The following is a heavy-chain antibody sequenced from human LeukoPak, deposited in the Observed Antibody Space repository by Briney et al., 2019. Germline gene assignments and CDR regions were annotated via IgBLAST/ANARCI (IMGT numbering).Heavy chain of an antibody. V-gene: IGHV4-34*01. Sequence: ASETLSLTCAVYGGSFSGYYWSWIRQPPGKGLEWIAEINHSGSTSYNPSLKSRVTISVDTSKNQFSLKLNSVTAADTAVYYCAREITLVVPPGWFDPWGQGTLVTVSS. CDR2: INHSGST. CDR1: GGSFSGYY. CDR3: AREITLVVPPGWFDP. J-gene: IGHJ5*02. D-gene: IGHD2-2*01.